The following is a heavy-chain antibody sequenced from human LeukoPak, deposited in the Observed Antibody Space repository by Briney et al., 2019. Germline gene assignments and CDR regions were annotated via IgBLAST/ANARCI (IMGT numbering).Heavy chain of an antibody. CDR2: ISYDGSNK. Sequence: GGSLRLSCAASGFTFSSYGMHWVRQAPGKGLEWVAVISYDGSNKYYADSVKGRFTISRDNSKNTLHLQMNSLRAEDTAVYYCANGEGPEVPWGQGTLVTVSS. CDR3: ANGEGPEVP. D-gene: IGHD7-27*01. J-gene: IGHJ5*02. CDR1: GFTFSSYG. V-gene: IGHV3-30*18.